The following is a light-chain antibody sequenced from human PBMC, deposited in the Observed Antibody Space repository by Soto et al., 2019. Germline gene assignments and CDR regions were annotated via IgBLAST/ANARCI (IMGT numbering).Light chain of an antibody. Sequence: QSALTQPPSASGSAGQSVTISCTGPTNDVGGFNYVSWYQQHPDRVPKLIIYEVDKRPSGVPDRFSGSKSGNTASLTVSGLQDEDEAEYYCTSYAGNSNYVFGTGTKVTV. CDR2: EVD. J-gene: IGLJ1*01. V-gene: IGLV2-8*01. CDR1: TNDVGGFNY. CDR3: TSYAGNSNYV.